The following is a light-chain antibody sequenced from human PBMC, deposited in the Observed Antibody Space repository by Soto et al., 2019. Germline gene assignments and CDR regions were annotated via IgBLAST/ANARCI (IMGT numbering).Light chain of an antibody. CDR3: MQVLQTPIT. CDR2: LGS. J-gene: IGKJ5*01. Sequence: DIVMTQSPLSLPVTPGEPASISCRSSQSLLHSNGYNYLDWYLQRPGQSPQLLIYLGSARASGVPDRFSGSGSGTDFALRISRVEPEDVGICYCMQVLQTPITFGQGTRLEIK. CDR1: QSLLHSNGYNY. V-gene: IGKV2-28*01.